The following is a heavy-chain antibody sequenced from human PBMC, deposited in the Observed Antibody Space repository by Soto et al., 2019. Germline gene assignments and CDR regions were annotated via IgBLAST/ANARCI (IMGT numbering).Heavy chain of an antibody. D-gene: IGHD2-2*01. CDR1: GGSISSGGYY. V-gene: IGHV4-31*03. Sequence: SETLSLTCTVSGGSISSGGYYWSWIRQHPGKGLEWIGYIYYSGSTYYNPSLKSRVTISVDTSKNQFSLKLSSVTAADTAVYYCASSPAGVVPAAYLDLWGQGILVTVSS. J-gene: IGHJ5*02. CDR2: IYYSGST. CDR3: ASSPAGVVPAAYLDL.